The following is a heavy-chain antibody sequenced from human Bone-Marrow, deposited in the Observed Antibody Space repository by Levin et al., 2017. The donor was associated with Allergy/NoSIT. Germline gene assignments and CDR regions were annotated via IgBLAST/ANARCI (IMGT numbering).Heavy chain of an antibody. CDR1: GFTFSSYW. D-gene: IGHD2-2*01. CDR2: INSDGTST. V-gene: IGHV3-74*01. J-gene: IGHJ6*02. CDR3: AREGLFRVVPAAGLDYDGMDV. Sequence: GGSLRLSCVASGFTFSSYWMDWVRQAPGKGLVWVARINSDGTSTIFADSVKGRFTISRDNAKNTLYLQMNSLRDEDTAVYHCAREGLFRVVPAAGLDYDGMDVWGQGTTVTVSS.